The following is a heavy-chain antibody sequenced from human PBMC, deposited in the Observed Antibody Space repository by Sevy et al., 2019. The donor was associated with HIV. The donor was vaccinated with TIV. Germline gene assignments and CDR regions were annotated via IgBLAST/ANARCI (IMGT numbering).Heavy chain of an antibody. Sequence: GGSLRLSCVASGFTLNNYWMHWVRQAPGKGLEWVANINQDGGVIYYVDSVRGRFTISRDNGRNLVFLQMNSLRVDDTALYFCVRAIAKDGSFWGQGTLVTVSS. CDR3: VRAIAKDGSF. CDR1: GFTLNNYW. CDR2: INQDGGVI. V-gene: IGHV3-7*01. D-gene: IGHD6-13*01. J-gene: IGHJ4*02.